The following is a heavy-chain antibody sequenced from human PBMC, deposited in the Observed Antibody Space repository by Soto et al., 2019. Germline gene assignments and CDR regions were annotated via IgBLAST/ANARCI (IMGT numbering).Heavy chain of an antibody. CDR1: GYTFTSYY. D-gene: IGHD6-13*01. V-gene: IGHV1-46*01. J-gene: IGHJ6*02. CDR3: ARVRIAAAGRPEPVHGMDV. CDR2: INPSGGRT. Sequence: ASVKVSCKASGYTFTSYYMHWVRQAPGQGLEWMGIINPSGGRTSYAQKFQGRVTMTRDTSTSTVYMELSSLRSEDTAVYYCARVRIAAAGRPEPVHGMDVWGQGTTVTVSS.